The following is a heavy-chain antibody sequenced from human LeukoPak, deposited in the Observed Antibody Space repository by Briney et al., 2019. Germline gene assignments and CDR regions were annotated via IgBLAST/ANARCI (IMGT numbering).Heavy chain of an antibody. V-gene: IGHV2-70*11. CDR1: GFSLSTSGMC. CDR2: IDWDDDK. Sequence: SGPALVKPTQTLTLTCTFSGFSLSTSGMCVSWIRQPPGKALEWLARIDWDDDKYYSTSLKTRLTISKDTSKNQVVLTMTNMDPVDTATYYCARSMIAVAGTYFAYWGQGTLVTVSS. J-gene: IGHJ4*02. D-gene: IGHD6-19*01. CDR3: ARSMIAVAGTYFAY.